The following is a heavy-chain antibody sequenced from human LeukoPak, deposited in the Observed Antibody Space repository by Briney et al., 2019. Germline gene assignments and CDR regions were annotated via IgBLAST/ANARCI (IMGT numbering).Heavy chain of an antibody. J-gene: IGHJ6*03. CDR2: INHSGST. Sequence: SETLSLTCAVYGGSFSGYYWSWIRQPPGKGLEWIGEINHSGSTNYNPSLKSRVTISVDTSKNQFSLKLSSVTVADTAVYYCARRAFDMVRAPHYYYFMDVWGKGTTVTISS. D-gene: IGHD3-10*01. CDR1: GGSFSGYY. V-gene: IGHV4-34*01. CDR3: ARRAFDMVRAPHYYYFMDV.